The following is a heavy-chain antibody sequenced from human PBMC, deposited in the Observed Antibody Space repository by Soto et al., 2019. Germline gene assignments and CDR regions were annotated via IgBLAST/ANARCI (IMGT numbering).Heavy chain of an antibody. Sequence: TSETLSLTCPVSGGSISSGYYYWSWIRQPPGKGLEWIGYIYYSGSTYYNPSLKSRVTISVDTSKNQFSLKLSSVTAADTAVYYCVRDFQYCISTSCNLDAFDIWGQGKMVTVS. V-gene: IGHV4-30-4*01. CDR1: GGSISSGYYY. D-gene: IGHD2-2*01. J-gene: IGHJ3*02. CDR3: VRDFQYCISTSCNLDAFDI. CDR2: IYYSGST.